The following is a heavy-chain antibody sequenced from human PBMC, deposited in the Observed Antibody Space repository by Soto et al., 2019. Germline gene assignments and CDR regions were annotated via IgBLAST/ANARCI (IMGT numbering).Heavy chain of an antibody. V-gene: IGHV4-34*01. Sequence: PSETLSLTCAVYGGSFSGYYWSWIRQPPGKGLEWIGEINHSGSTNYNPSLKSRVTISVDTSKNQFSLKLSSVTAADTAVYYCARGGGSSWYYYYYGMDVWGQGTTVT. J-gene: IGHJ6*02. D-gene: IGHD6-13*01. CDR3: ARGGGSSWYYYYYGMDV. CDR1: GGSFSGYY. CDR2: INHSGST.